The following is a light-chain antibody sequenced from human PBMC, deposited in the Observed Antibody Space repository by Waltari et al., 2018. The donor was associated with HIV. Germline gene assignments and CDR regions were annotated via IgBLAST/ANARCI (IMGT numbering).Light chain of an antibody. CDR3: QQLNSLIT. J-gene: IGKJ5*01. V-gene: IGKV1-9*01. Sequence: DIQLTQSPSFLSASVGDRVTITCRASQGISSYLAWYQQKPGKAPKLLIYAASTLQSWVPSRFSGSGSGTEFTLTISSLQPEDFATYYCQQLNSLITFGQGTRLEIK. CDR1: QGISSY. CDR2: AAS.